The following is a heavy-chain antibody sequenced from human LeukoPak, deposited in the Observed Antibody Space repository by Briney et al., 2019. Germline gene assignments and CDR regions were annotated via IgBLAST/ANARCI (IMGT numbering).Heavy chain of an antibody. D-gene: IGHD3-9*01. CDR3: ARGRDILTGYYFRDI. Sequence: GGSLRLSCAASGFTFSSYWMSWVRQAPGKGLEWVANIKQDGSEKYYVDSVKGRFTISRDNAKNSLYLQMNSLRAEDTAVYYCARGRDILTGYYFRDIWGQGTMVTVSS. CDR2: IKQDGSEK. J-gene: IGHJ3*02. CDR1: GFTFSSYW. V-gene: IGHV3-7*01.